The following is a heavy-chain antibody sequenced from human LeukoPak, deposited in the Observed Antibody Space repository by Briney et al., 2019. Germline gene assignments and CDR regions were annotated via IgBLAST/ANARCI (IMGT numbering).Heavy chain of an antibody. CDR1: VFTFSSYW. CDR2: IKQDGREK. D-gene: IGHD1-26*01. CDR3: ARALSGSYGY. J-gene: IGHJ4*02. V-gene: IGHV3-7*01. Sequence: GGSLRLSCAPSVFTFSSYWMSWVPRAPGKGLEWVANIKQDGREKYYVDAVKGRFTNSRDNAKNSLSLQMNSLRAEDTAVYYCARALSGSYGYWGQGTQVTVSS.